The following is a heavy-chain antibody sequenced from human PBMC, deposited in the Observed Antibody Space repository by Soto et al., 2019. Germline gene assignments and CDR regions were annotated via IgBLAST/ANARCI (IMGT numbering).Heavy chain of an antibody. CDR2: ITPTSTFI. D-gene: IGHD1-1*01. J-gene: IGHJ4*02. Sequence: EVQLVESGGGLVKPGGSLRLSCAASGFTFSSYSFNWVRQAPGKGLEWVSIITPTSTFISYADSMRGRFTISRDNAKNSLYLQMDSLGAGDTAVYYCARARGNDWYEDYWGQGTLVTVSS. CDR3: ARARGNDWYEDY. CDR1: GFTFSSYS. V-gene: IGHV3-21*06.